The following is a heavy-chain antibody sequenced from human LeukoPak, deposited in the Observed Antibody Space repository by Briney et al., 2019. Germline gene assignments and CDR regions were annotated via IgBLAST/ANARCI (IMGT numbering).Heavy chain of an antibody. J-gene: IGHJ4*02. CDR2: IYYSGTT. Sequence: PSETLSLTCTVSGGSISSRSHYWGWIRQPPGKGLERIGTIYYSGTTYYNPSLTGRVTISVDASKNQFSLKLSSVTAADTAVYYCARGYSYGGSYFDYWGQGTLVTVSS. CDR1: GGSISSRSHY. CDR3: ARGYSYGGSYFDY. D-gene: IGHD5-18*01. V-gene: IGHV4-39*01.